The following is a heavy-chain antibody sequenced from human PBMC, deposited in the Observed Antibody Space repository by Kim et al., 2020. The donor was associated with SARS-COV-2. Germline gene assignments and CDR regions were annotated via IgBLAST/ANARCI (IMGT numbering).Heavy chain of an antibody. CDR2: FDPEDGET. CDR3: ATMRGSLPYYYYYGMDV. V-gene: IGHV1-24*01. D-gene: IGHD2-15*01. CDR1: GYTLTELS. Sequence: ASVKVSCKVSGYTLTELSMHWVRQAPGKGLEWMGGFDPEDGETIYAQKFQGRVTMTEDTSTDTAYMELSSLRSEDTAVYYCATMRGSLPYYYYYGMDVWGQGTTVTVSS. J-gene: IGHJ6*02.